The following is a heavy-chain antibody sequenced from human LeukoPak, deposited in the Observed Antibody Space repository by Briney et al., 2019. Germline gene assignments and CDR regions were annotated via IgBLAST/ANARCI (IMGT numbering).Heavy chain of an antibody. CDR3: ARDGTYGTQGYFDL. CDR1: GGSINSYY. CDR2: IYYSGST. Sequence: ASETLSLTCTVSGGSINSYYWSWIRQPPGKGLEWIGYIYYSGSTNYNPSLKSRVTISVDTSKNQFSLRLSSVTAADTAVYYCARDGTYGTQGYFDLWGRGTLVTVSS. V-gene: IGHV4-59*01. D-gene: IGHD1-1*01. J-gene: IGHJ2*01.